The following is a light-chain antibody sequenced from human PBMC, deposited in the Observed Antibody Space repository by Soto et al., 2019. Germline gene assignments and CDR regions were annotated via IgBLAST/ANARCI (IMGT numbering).Light chain of an antibody. CDR1: RSEVGGYNY. CDR3: SSYTSSSTPYV. CDR2: DVS. V-gene: IGLV2-14*01. Sequence: QSALTQPASVSGSPGQSITISCTGNRSEVGGYNYVSWYQQHPGKAPKLMIYDVSNRPSGVSNRFSGSKSGNTASLTISGLQAEDEADYYCSSYTSSSTPYVFGTGTKLTVL. J-gene: IGLJ1*01.